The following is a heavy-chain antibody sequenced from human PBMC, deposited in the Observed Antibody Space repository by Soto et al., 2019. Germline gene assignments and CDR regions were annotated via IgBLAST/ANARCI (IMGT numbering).Heavy chain of an antibody. CDR3: ARDQSFDRSYYYGIDV. CDR2: ISPFNGNT. Sequence: QVQLVQSGAEVKKPGASVKVSCKSSGYPFTHYGITWVRQAPGQGPEWMGWISPFNGNTNYGQMLQGRVTLTTDTSTSTVYMELRSLRSDDTAAYYCARDQSFDRSYYYGIDVWGQGTTVTVSS. D-gene: IGHD3-10*01. CDR1: GYPFTHYG. V-gene: IGHV1-18*01. J-gene: IGHJ6*02.